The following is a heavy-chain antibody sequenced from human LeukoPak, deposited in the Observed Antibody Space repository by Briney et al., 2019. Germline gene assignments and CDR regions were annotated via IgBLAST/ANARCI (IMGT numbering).Heavy chain of an antibody. Sequence: PSQTLSLTCTVSGGSISSGGYYWSWIRQHPGKGLEWIGYIYYSGSTNYNPSLKSRVTISVDTSKNQFSLKLSSVTAADTAVYYCAKSYYDFIPAFDYWGQGTLVTVSS. CDR2: IYYSGST. V-gene: IGHV4-61*08. D-gene: IGHD3-3*01. J-gene: IGHJ4*02. CDR1: GGSISSGGYY. CDR3: AKSYYDFIPAFDY.